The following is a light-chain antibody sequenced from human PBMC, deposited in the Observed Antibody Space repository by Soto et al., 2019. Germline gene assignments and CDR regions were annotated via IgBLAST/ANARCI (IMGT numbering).Light chain of an antibody. CDR1: QSVSSY. Sequence: EIVLTQSPATLSLSPGERATLSCRASQSVSSYLAWYQHKPGQAPRVLIYGASTTAPGIPARFSGSGSGTEFTLTISSLQSEDSAVYHYQQYNDWPRTFGQGTKVDIK. V-gene: IGKV3-15*01. CDR2: GAS. CDR3: QQYNDWPRT. J-gene: IGKJ1*01.